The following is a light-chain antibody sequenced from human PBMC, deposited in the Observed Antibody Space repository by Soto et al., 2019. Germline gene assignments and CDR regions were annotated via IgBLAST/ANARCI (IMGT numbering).Light chain of an antibody. CDR2: AAS. CDR1: QSVSSN. J-gene: IGKJ4*01. CDR3: QQYDNWPLT. V-gene: IGKV3-15*01. Sequence: IVMTQSPVTLSVSPGEIATLSCRASQSVSSNLAWYQQRPGQAPRLLMYAASTPATGIPARFSGSGSRTEFSLTISGLQSDDFVVYFCQQYDNWPLTFGGWTKVEMK.